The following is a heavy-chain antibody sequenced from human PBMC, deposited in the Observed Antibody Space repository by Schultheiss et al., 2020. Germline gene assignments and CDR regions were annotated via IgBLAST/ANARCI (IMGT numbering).Heavy chain of an antibody. Sequence: SETLSLTCTVSGGSISSSSYYWGWIRQPPGKGLEWIGSIYYSGSTNYNPSLKSRVTMSVDTSKNQFSLKLSSVTAADTAVYYCAREYIAAAAVDYWGQGTLVTVSS. CDR1: GGSISSSSYY. J-gene: IGHJ4*02. CDR3: AREYIAAAAVDY. V-gene: IGHV4-39*07. D-gene: IGHD6-13*01. CDR2: IYYSGST.